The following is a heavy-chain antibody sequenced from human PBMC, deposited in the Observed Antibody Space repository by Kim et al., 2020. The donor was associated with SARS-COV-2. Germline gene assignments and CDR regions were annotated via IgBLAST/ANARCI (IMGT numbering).Heavy chain of an antibody. Sequence: ASVKVSCKASGDTFSSYGFDWVRQAPGQGLEWMGWISAYTGKTHYAQKYQDRVTLTTDTSTKTAYMELRSLRSDDSAIYYCAKSYWNGGQIENWGQGTLVTVSS. CDR3: AKSYWNGGQIEN. CDR1: GDTFSSYG. V-gene: IGHV1-18*01. J-gene: IGHJ4*02. CDR2: ISAYTGKT. D-gene: IGHD1-1*01.